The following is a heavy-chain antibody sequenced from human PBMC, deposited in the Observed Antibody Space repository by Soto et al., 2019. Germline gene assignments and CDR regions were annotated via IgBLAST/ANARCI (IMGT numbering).Heavy chain of an antibody. CDR2: IYHSGAT. D-gene: IGHD5-12*01. Sequence: SETLSLTCTVSGGSIRSHYGSWVRQPPGKGLEWIGYIYHSGATNYNPSLKSRVTMSVDTSKNQISLKLSSVTAADTAVYYCASNSGYAHFDFWGQGALVTVSS. CDR3: ASNSGYAHFDF. J-gene: IGHJ4*02. CDR1: GGSIRSHY. V-gene: IGHV4-59*11.